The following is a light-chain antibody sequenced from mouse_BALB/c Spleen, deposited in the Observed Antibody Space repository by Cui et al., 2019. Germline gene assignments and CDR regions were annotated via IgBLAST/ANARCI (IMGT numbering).Light chain of an antibody. CDR1: SSVSY. V-gene: IGKV4-57*01. CDR2: STS. Sequence: QIVLTQSPAIMSASPGEKVTITCSASSSVSYMHWFQQKPGTSPKLWIYSTSNLASGVPARSSGSGSGTSYSLTISRMEAEDAATYYCQQRSSYPLTFGAGTKLELK. CDR3: QQRSSYPLT. J-gene: IGKJ5*01.